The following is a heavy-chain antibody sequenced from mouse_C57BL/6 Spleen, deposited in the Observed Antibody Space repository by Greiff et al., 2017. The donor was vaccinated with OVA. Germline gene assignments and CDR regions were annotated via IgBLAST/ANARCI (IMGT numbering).Heavy chain of an antibody. Sequence: QVQLQQPGAELVMPGASVKLSCKASGYTFTSYWMPWVKQRPGQGLEWIGEIDPSDSYTNYNQKFKGKSTLTVDKSSSTAYMQLSSLTSEDSAVYYCARRILGRYYAMDYWGQGTSVTVSS. CDR3: ARRILGRYYAMDY. D-gene: IGHD4-1*01. CDR2: IDPSDSYT. CDR1: GYTFTSYW. J-gene: IGHJ4*01. V-gene: IGHV1-69*01.